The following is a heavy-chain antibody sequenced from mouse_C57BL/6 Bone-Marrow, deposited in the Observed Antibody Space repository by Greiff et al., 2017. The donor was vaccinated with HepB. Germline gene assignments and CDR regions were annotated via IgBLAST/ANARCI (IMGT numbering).Heavy chain of an antibody. CDR1: GFTFSSYG. V-gene: IGHV5-6*02. D-gene: IGHD2-4*01. Sequence: EVKVEESGGDLVKPGGSLKLSCAASGFTFSSYGMSWVRQTPDKRLEWVATISSGGSYTYYPDSVKGRFTISRDNAKNTLYLQMSSLKSEDTAMYYWARQEIYYDYDARAMDYWGQGTSVTVSS. CDR2: ISSGGSYT. J-gene: IGHJ4*01. CDR3: ARQEIYYDYDARAMDY.